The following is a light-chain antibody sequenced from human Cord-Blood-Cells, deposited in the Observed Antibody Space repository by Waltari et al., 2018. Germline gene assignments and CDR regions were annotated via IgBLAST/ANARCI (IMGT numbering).Light chain of an antibody. CDR1: KLGDKY. CDR3: QAWDSSTAYRV. Sequence: SYELTQPPSVSVSPGQTASITCPGDKLGDKYACWYQQKPGQSPVLVIYQDSKRPSGIPERFSGSNSGNTATLTISGTQAMDEADYYCQAWDSSTAYRVFGGGTKLTVL. J-gene: IGLJ3*02. V-gene: IGLV3-1*01. CDR2: QDS.